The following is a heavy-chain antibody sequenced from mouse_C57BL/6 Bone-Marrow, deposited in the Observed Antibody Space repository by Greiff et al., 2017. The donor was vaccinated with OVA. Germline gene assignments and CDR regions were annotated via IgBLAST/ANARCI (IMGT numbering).Heavy chain of an antibody. CDR1: GYTFTSYW. V-gene: IGHV1-55*01. CDR2: IYPGSGST. J-gene: IGHJ3*01. CDR3: ARFYDYDAWFAY. Sequence: QVQLQQPGAELVKPGASVKMSCKASGYTFTSYWITWVKQRPGQGLEWIGDIYPGSGSTNYNEKFKGKATLTVDTSSSTAYMQLSSLTSEDSAVYYCARFYDYDAWFAYWGQGTLVTVSA. D-gene: IGHD2-4*01.